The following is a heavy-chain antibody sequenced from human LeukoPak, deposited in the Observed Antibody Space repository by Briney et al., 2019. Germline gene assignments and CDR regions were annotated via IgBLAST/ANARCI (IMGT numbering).Heavy chain of an antibody. V-gene: IGHV3-74*01. CDR2: INTDGSST. CDR1: GFTFSSYW. D-gene: IGHD1-14*01. J-gene: IGHJ4*02. Sequence: PGGSLRLSCAASGFTFSSYWMHWVRQAPGKGLVWVSRINTDGSSTSYADSVKGRFTISRDNAKNSLHLLMNSLRAEDTAMYYCARARIDYWGQGTLVTVSS. CDR3: ARARIDY.